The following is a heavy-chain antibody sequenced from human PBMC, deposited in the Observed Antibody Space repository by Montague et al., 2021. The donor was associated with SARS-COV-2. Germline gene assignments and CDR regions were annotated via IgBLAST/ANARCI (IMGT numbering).Heavy chain of an antibody. CDR2: IYPEDSDT. V-gene: IGHV5-51*01. D-gene: IGHD2-2*01. Sequence: QSGSEVKKPGESLKISCEGSGYSFTSYWIGWVRQMPGKGLEWMGXIYPEDSDTSYSPSFQGHVTISADKSMNTAFLQWSSLRASDTAIYYCAREVHIYCSTTGFAFDYWGQGTLVTVSS. CDR3: AREVHIYCSTTGFAFDY. J-gene: IGHJ4*02. CDR1: GYSFTSYW.